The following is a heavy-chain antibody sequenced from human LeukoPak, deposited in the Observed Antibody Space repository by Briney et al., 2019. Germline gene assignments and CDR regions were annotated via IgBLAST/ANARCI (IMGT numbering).Heavy chain of an antibody. CDR2: ISSSGSTI. CDR3: ARVAAAGNDY. D-gene: IGHD6-13*01. CDR1: GFTFSSYE. Sequence: GGSLRLSCAASGFTFSSYEMNWVRQAPGKGLEWVSYISSSGSTIYYADSVKGRFTISRDNAKNSLYLQMNSLRVEDTALYYCARVAAAGNDYWGQGTLVTVSS. J-gene: IGHJ4*02. V-gene: IGHV3-48*03.